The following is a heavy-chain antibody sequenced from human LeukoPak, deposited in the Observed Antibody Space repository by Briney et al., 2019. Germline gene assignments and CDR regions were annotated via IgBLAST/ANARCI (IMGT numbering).Heavy chain of an antibody. CDR2: IYYSGST. CDR1: GGSISSYY. D-gene: IGHD3-10*01. CDR3: ARKDYYTLDSYFDY. J-gene: IGHJ4*02. V-gene: IGHV4-59*08. Sequence: SGTLSLTCTVSGGSISSYYWSWIRQPPGKGLEWIGYIYYSGSTNYNPSLKSRVTISVDTSKNQFSLKLSSVTAADTAVYYCARKDYYTLDSYFDYWGQGTLVTVSS.